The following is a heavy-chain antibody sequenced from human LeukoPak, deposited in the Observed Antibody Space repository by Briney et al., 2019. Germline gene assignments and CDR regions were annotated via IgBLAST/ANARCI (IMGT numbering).Heavy chain of an antibody. CDR3: ARDLGWYSDF. J-gene: IGHJ4*02. CDR1: GGSISSYY. CDR2: IYYSGST. Sequence: NSSETLSLTCTVSGGSISSYYWSWIRQPPGKGLEWIGYIYYSGSTNYNPPLKSRVTISVDTSKNQFSLKLSSVTAADTAVYYCARDLGWYSDFWGQGVLVTVSS. D-gene: IGHD3-3*01. V-gene: IGHV4-59*12.